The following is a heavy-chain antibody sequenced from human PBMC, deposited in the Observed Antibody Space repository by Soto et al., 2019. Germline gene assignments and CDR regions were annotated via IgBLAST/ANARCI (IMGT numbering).Heavy chain of an antibody. V-gene: IGHV3-49*03. J-gene: IGHJ6*02. CDR3: MGGGWFGELLYYYYGMDV. CDR2: IRSKAYGGTT. D-gene: IGHD3-10*01. CDR1: GFTFGDYA. Sequence: GGSLRLSCTASGFTFGDYAMSWFRQAPGKGLEWVGFIRSKAYGGTTEYAASVKGRFTISRDDSKSIAHLQMNSLKTEDTAVYYCMGGGWFGELLYYYYGMDVWGQGTTVTVSS.